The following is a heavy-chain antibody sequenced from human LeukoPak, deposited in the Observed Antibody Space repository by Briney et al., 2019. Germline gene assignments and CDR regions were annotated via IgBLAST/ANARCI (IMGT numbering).Heavy chain of an antibody. CDR2: ILNDGSQE. CDR1: GFTFSSYG. CDR3: ARDDALGDNALDI. Sequence: GGSLRFSCAASGFTFSSYGMHWVRQAPGKGLEGVAVILNDGSQEKYADSVKGRFTISRDNSKNTLFLQMNSLRAEDTAVYYCARDDALGDNALDIWGEETMVTVSS. D-gene: IGHD3-16*01. J-gene: IGHJ3*02. V-gene: IGHV3-33*01.